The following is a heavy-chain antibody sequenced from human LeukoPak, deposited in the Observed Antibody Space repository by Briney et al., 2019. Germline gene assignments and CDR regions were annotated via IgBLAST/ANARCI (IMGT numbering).Heavy chain of an antibody. CDR3: ARVRPYYYDSSGYVYYFDY. D-gene: IGHD3-22*01. CDR1: GGSFSGYY. J-gene: IGHJ4*02. Sequence: SETLSLTCAVYGGSFSGYYWSWIRQPPGKGLEWIGEINHSGSTNYNPSLKSRVTISVDTSKNQFSLKLSSVTAADTAVYYCARVRPYYYDSSGYVYYFDYWGQGTLVTVSS. CDR2: INHSGST. V-gene: IGHV4-34*01.